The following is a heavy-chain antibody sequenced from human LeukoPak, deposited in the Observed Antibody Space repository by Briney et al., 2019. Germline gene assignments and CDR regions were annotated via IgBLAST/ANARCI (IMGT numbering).Heavy chain of an antibody. CDR2: ITSDGSNI. D-gene: IGHD3-16*01. Sequence: GGSLRLFCAASGFTYSNFWLHWVRQAPGKGLEWVSRITSDGSNINYADSVQGRFTISRDNAKNTLYLQMNSLRAEDTAVYYCARGGHSSFDYWGQGALVTVSS. CDR1: GFTYSNFW. V-gene: IGHV3-74*01. CDR3: ARGGHSSFDY. J-gene: IGHJ4*02.